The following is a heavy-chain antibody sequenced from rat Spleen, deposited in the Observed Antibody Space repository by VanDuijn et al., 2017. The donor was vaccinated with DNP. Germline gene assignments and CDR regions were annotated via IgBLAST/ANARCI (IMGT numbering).Heavy chain of an antibody. V-gene: IGHV5-31*01. Sequence: EVQLVESGGGPAQPGRSLKLSCVASGFSFNNYWMTWIRQAPGKGLEWVASISTGGGNTYYRDSVKGRFPISRDNAKSTLYLQMDSLRSEDTASYYCARSDSYGFPYWGQGTLVTVSS. CDR1: GFSFNNYW. CDR2: ISTGGGNT. D-gene: IGHD1-2*01. J-gene: IGHJ3*01. CDR3: ARSDSYGFPY.